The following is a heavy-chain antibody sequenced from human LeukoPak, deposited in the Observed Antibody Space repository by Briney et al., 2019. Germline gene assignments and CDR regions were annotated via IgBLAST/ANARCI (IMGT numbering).Heavy chain of an antibody. CDR3: ARWGSGSFSGWFDP. CDR1: GFTFSSYE. J-gene: IGHJ5*02. D-gene: IGHD3-10*01. CDR2: ISSSGSTI. Sequence: GGSLRLSCAASGFTFSSYEMNWVRQAPGKGLEWVSYISSSGSTIYYADSVKGRFTISRDNAKNSLYLQMNSLRAEDTAVYYCARWGSGSFSGWFDPWGQGTLVTVSS. V-gene: IGHV3-48*03.